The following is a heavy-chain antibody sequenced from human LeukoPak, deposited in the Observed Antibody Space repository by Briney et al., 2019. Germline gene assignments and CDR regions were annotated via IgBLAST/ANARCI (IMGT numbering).Heavy chain of an antibody. D-gene: IGHD2-15*01. V-gene: IGHV1-24*01. CDR1: GYTLTELS. CDR3: ATTTGAEYCSGGSCYSGGWFDP. J-gene: IGHJ5*02. CDR2: FDREDGET. Sequence: APVKVSCKVSGYTLTELSMHWVRQAPGKGLEWMGGFDREDGETIYAQKFQGRVTMTEDTSTDTAYMELSSLRSEDTAVYYCATTTGAEYCSGGSCYSGGWFDPWGQGTLVTVSS.